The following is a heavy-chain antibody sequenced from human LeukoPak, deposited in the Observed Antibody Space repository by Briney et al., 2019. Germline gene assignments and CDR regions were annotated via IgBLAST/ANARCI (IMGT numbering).Heavy chain of an antibody. Sequence: PGGSLRLSCAASGFTFSDYYMGWIRQAPGKGLEWVSYITANGSPIYYADPMKGRFTMSRDNAKKSLYLQMNSLRAEDTAVYYCARAKYDTSGYYYSGFDIWGQGTMVTVSS. CDR2: ITANGSPI. V-gene: IGHV3-11*04. J-gene: IGHJ3*02. D-gene: IGHD3-22*01. CDR3: ARAKYDTSGYYYSGFDI. CDR1: GFTFSDYY.